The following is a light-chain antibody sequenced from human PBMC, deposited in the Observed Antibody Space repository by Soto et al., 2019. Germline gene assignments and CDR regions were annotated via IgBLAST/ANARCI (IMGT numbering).Light chain of an antibody. CDR2: DAS. Sequence: DIVLTQSPGTLSLSPGDRATLSCRGSQSVSNNYLAWYQQKTGQAPRLLIYDASSRATGIPDRFSGGGSGTDLNLTISRLEPEDFAVYYCQXFSSYPLTCGGGTKVDIK. CDR1: QSVSNNY. J-gene: IGKJ4*01. CDR3: QXFSSYPLT. V-gene: IGKV3-20*01.